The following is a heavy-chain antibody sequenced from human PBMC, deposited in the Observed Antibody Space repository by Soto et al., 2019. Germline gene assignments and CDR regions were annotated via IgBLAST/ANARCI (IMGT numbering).Heavy chain of an antibody. V-gene: IGHV3-23*01. D-gene: IGHD6-13*01. CDR3: AKTPRSYSSTGLFDY. CDR1: GFTFSSYA. Sequence: GGSLRLSCAASGFTFSSYAMSWVRQAPGKGLEWVSAISGSGGSTYYADSVKGRFTISRDNSKNTLYLQMNSLRAEDTAVYYCAKTPRSYSSTGLFDYSVQATLVTLSS. J-gene: IGHJ4*02. CDR2: ISGSGGST.